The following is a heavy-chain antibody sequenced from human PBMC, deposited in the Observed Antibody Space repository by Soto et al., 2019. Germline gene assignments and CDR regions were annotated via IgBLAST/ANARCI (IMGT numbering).Heavy chain of an antibody. Sequence: QVQLQQWGAGLLKPSETLSLTCAVYGGSFSGYYWSWIRQPPGKGLEWIGEINHSGSTNYNPSLKSRVTISVDTSKNQFSLKRSSGTAADTAVYYCARARRGSSWHYYYYYGMDGWGQGTTVTVSS. D-gene: IGHD6-13*01. J-gene: IGHJ6*02. CDR3: ARARRGSSWHYYYYYGMDG. CDR2: INHSGST. V-gene: IGHV4-34*01. CDR1: GGSFSGYY.